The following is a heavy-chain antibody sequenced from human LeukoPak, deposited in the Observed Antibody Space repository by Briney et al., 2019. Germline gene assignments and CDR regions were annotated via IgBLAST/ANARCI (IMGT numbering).Heavy chain of an antibody. V-gene: IGHV4-34*01. CDR2: INHSGST. J-gene: IGHJ4*02. D-gene: IGHD3-10*01. CDR3: ARTNYGSGSYGY. CDR1: GGSFSGYY. Sequence: SETLSLTCAVYGGSFSGYYWSWLRQPPGKGLEWIGEINHSGSTNYNPSLKSRVTISVDTSKNQFSLKLSSVTAADTAVYYCARTNYGSGSYGYWGQGTLVTVSS.